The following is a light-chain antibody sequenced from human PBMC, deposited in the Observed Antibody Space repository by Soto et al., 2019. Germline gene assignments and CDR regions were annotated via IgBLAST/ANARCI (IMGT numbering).Light chain of an antibody. CDR3: QQGTDWPPGT. CDR2: DAS. CDR1: QSVSTF. V-gene: IGKV3-11*01. J-gene: IGKJ1*01. Sequence: ESVLTQSPGTLSLSPGERATLSCRASQSVSTFLAWYQHKPGQAPRLLIYDASNRATGIPDRFRGSGSGTDFTLTISSLEPEDFALYYCQQGTDWPPGTFGQGTKVAIK.